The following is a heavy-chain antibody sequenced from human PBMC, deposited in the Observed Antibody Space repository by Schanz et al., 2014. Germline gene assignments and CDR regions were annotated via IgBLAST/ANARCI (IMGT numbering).Heavy chain of an antibody. CDR1: GFTFSSYA. CDR2: ISSGGNP. D-gene: IGHD3-10*01. Sequence: EVHLLDSGGGLVQPGGSLRLSCAASGFTFSSYAMSWARQAPGKGLEWVSSISSGGNPYYANSVKGRFGISRDNSENTLYLQMSSLRVEDTAVYYCAKDPRGDKNDRAYYFDYWGQGTLVSVSS. V-gene: IGHV3-23*01. CDR3: AKDPRGDKNDRAYYFDY. J-gene: IGHJ4*02.